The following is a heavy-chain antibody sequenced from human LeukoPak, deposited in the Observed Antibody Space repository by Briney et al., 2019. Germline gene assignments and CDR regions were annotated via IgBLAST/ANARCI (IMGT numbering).Heavy chain of an antibody. CDR2: IYPGDSDT. CDR1: GYSFTSYW. J-gene: IGHJ5*02. CDR3: ARGAYYDSSGYYYGTGNNWFDP. V-gene: IGHV5-51*01. D-gene: IGHD3-22*01. Sequence: GESLKISCKGSGYSFTSYWIGWVRQMPGKGLEWMGIIYPGDSDTRYSPSFQGQVTISADKSISTAYLQWSGLKASDTAMYYCARGAYYDSSGYYYGTGNNWFDPWGQGTLVTVSS.